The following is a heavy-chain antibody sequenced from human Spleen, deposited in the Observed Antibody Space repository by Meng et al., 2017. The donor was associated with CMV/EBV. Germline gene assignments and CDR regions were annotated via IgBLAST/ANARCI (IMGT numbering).Heavy chain of an antibody. CDR1: GFTFSSYS. J-gene: IGHJ4*02. Sequence: GESLKISCAASGFTFSSYSMNWVRQAPGKGLEWVSSISRSSSYADSVISRSSSYADSVKGRFTISRDNSKNTLYLQMNSLRAEDTAVYYCAKRGYCGGDCYLFETNPHTFDYWGQGTLVTVSS. V-gene: IGHV3-21*01. CDR3: AKRGYCGGDCYLFETNPHTFDY. CDR2: ISRSSSYA. D-gene: IGHD2-21*01.